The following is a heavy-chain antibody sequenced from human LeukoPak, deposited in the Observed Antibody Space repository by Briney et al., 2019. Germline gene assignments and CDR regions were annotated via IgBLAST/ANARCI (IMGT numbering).Heavy chain of an antibody. CDR1: GYTFTSYG. V-gene: IGHV1-18*01. D-gene: IGHD3-10*01. J-gene: IGHJ4*02. CDR3: ARVVTMVRGVTHTLDY. Sequence: ASVKVSCKASGYTFTSYGISWVRQAPGQGLEWMGWISAYNGNTSYAQKLQGRVTMTTDTSTSTAYMELRSLRSDDTAVYYCARVVTMVRGVTHTLDYWGQGTLVTVPS. CDR2: ISAYNGNT.